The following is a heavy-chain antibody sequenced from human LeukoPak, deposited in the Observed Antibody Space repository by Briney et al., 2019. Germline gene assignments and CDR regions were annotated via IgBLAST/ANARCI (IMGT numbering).Heavy chain of an antibody. V-gene: IGHV3-23*01. CDR3: AKDRIVGATARLFDY. CDR1: GFTFSSYV. D-gene: IGHD1-26*01. CDR2: ISGSGDST. J-gene: IGHJ4*02. Sequence: PAGSMRLSCAASGFTFSSYVLSWVRQAPGKGLGWVSGISGSGDSTYYADSVKGRFTISRDNSKNTLYLQMNSLRAEDTAVYYCAKDRIVGATARLFDYWGQGTLVTVSS.